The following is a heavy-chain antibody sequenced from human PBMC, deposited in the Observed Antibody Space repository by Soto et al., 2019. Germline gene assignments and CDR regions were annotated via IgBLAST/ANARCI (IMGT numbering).Heavy chain of an antibody. Sequence: SVKVSCKASGFTFTSSAVQWVRQARGQRLEWIGWIVVGSGNTNYAQKFQERVTITRDMSTSTTYMELSSLRSEDTAVYYCAADLRDYDFWSGYLGYYYYGMDVWGQGTTVTVSS. CDR1: GFTFTSSA. CDR2: IVVGSGNT. V-gene: IGHV1-58*01. J-gene: IGHJ6*02. D-gene: IGHD3-3*01. CDR3: AADLRDYDFWSGYLGYYYYGMDV.